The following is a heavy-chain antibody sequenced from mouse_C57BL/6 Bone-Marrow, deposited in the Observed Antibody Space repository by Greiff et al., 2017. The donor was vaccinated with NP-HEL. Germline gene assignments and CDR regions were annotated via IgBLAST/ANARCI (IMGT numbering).Heavy chain of an antibody. CDR2: IDPSDSYT. CDR1: GYTFTSYW. J-gene: IGHJ3*01. CDR3: ARERFAY. Sequence: VQLQQPGAELVMPGASVKLSCKASGYTFTSYWMHWVKQRPGQGLEWIGEIDPSDSYTNYNQKFKGKSTLTLDKSSSTAYMQLSSLTSEDSSVYYCARERFAYWGQGTLVTVSA. V-gene: IGHV1-69*01.